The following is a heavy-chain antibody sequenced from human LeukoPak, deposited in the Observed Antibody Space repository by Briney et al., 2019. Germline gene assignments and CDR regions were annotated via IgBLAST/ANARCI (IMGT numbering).Heavy chain of an antibody. V-gene: IGHV4-31*03. Sequence: SETLSLTCTVSGGSISSGGYYWSWIRQPPGKGLEWIGYIYYSGSTYYNPSLKSRVTISVDTSKNQFSLKLSSVTAADTAVYYCARGQRTLSDAFDIWGQGTMVTVSS. CDR1: GGSISSGGYY. J-gene: IGHJ3*02. CDR3: ARGQRTLSDAFDI. CDR2: IYYSGST. D-gene: IGHD1-1*01.